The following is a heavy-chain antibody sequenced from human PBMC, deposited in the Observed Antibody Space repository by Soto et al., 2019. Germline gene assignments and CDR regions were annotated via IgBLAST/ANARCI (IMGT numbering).Heavy chain of an antibody. CDR1: GFTFDDYG. D-gene: IGHD1-26*01. CDR3: VRDVPSGSSAFWNY. V-gene: IGHV3-20*04. J-gene: IGHJ4*02. Sequence: EVPLVESGGGVVRPGGSLRLSCAASGFTFDDYGMSWVRQAPGKGLEWVSGINWNGGSTGYADSVKGRFTISRDNAKNSLYLQMNSLRAEDTALYYCVRDVPSGSSAFWNYWGQGTLVTVSS. CDR2: INWNGGST.